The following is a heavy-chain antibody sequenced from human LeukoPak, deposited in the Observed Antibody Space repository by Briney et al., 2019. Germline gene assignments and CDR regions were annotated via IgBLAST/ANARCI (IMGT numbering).Heavy chain of an antibody. CDR3: ARGYYGDDAFDI. V-gene: IGHV3-7*03. CDR1: GFTFSGHY. Sequence: GGSLRLSCAASGFTFSGHYMHWVRQAPGKGLEWVANIKQDGSEKYYVDSVKGRFTISRDNAKNSLYLQMNSLRAEDTAVYYCARGYYGDDAFDIWGQGTMVTVSS. CDR2: IKQDGSEK. D-gene: IGHD4-17*01. J-gene: IGHJ3*02.